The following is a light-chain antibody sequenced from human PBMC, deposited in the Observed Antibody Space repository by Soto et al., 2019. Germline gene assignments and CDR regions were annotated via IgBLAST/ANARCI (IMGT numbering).Light chain of an antibody. J-gene: IGLJ2*01. Sequence: QSALTQPASVSGSPGQSITISCTGTSSDVGGYNYVSWYQQHPGKAPKLMIYDVSNRPSGVFNLFSGSKSGNTASLTISGLQEEEEADYYCSSYTSSSSLFVVFGGGTKLTVL. CDR1: SSDVGGYNY. CDR2: DVS. V-gene: IGLV2-14*01. CDR3: SSYTSSSSLFVV.